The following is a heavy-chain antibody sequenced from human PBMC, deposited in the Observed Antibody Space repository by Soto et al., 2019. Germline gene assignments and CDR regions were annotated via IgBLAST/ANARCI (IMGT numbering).Heavy chain of an antibody. D-gene: IGHD3-22*01. CDR3: AREFLYYYDSSGYLDYYYGMDV. Sequence: ASVPVSCKASAYTFTAYYMHWVRQAPGQGLEWMGWINPNSGGTNYAQKFQGWVTMTRDTSISTAYMELSRLRSDDTAVYYCAREFLYYYDSSGYLDYYYGMDVWGQGTTVTVS. J-gene: IGHJ6*02. CDR2: INPNSGGT. CDR1: AYTFTAYY. V-gene: IGHV1-2*04.